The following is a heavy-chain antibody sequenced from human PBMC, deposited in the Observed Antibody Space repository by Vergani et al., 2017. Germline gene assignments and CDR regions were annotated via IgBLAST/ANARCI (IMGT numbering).Heavy chain of an antibody. CDR3: ARDLRLLYKLLDP. D-gene: IGHD5-12*01. J-gene: IGHJ5*02. CDR1: GFTFNKYG. CDR2: TWYDGNNK. Sequence: QVQLVESVGGVVQPGRSLRLSCAASGFTFNKYGMRWVCQGPGKGLEGVAVTWYDGNNKQYADSVKGRFTISRDNAKSTMYLQMNSLRDEDTCVYYCARDLRLLYKLLDPCVQGSLVTDPS. V-gene: IGHV3-33*01.